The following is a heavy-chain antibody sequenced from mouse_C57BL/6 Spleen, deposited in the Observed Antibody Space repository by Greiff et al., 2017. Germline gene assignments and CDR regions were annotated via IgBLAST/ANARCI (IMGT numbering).Heavy chain of an antibody. V-gene: IGHV14-2*01. CDR1: GFNITDYY. D-gene: IGHD2-12*01. Sequence: VHLQQSGAELVKPGASVKLSCTASGFNITDYYMHWVKQRTEQGLEWIGRIDPEGGDTKYTQKFKGKATITADTSSSTAYMQLSSLTSEDTAVYYCASGWDYSRAYWGQGTLVTVSA. CDR2: IDPEGGDT. J-gene: IGHJ3*01. CDR3: ASGWDYSRAY.